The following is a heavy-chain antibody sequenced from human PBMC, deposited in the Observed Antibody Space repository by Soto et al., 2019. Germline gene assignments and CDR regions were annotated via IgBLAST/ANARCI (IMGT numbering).Heavy chain of an antibody. CDR1: GLTFSNYY. V-gene: IGHV3-23*01. CDR3: GEGGGGLELRD. J-gene: IGHJ4*02. CDR2: VSGSGAII. Sequence: EVQLLESGGGLVQPGGSLRLSCAASGLTFSNYYMNWVRQAPGKGLEWVSVVSGSGAIIYYADSVKGRFTITRDNSKNMLYLEKNSRGAEDMAVYYWGEGGGGLELRDWGQGTLVTVSS. D-gene: IGHD1-7*01.